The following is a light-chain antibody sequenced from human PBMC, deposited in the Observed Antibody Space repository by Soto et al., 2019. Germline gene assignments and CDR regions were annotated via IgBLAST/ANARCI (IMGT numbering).Light chain of an antibody. CDR1: QGINSW. V-gene: IGKV1-12*01. CDR2: AAS. J-gene: IGKJ4*01. CDR3: QQAKSFPLT. Sequence: DIQMTQSPSSVSASVGDRVTITARARQGINSWLAWYQQKPGKAPNLLIYAASSLQYGVPSRFSGSGSGTDFPITISSLQPDDFATYFCQQAKSFPLTVGGGTKVEIK.